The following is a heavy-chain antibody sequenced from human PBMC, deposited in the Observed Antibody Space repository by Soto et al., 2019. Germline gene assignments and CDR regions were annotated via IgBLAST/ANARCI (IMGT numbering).Heavy chain of an antibody. CDR1: GGSFSGYY. CDR3: ARGLAVAGSAANFDY. V-gene: IGHV4-34*01. Sequence: QVQLQQWGAGLLKPSETLSLTCAVYGGSFSGYYWSWIRQPPGKGLEWSGEINHSGSTNYNPFLKSRVTISVDTSKNQFSLKLSSVTAADTAVYYCARGLAVAGSAANFDYWGQGTLVTVSS. CDR2: INHSGST. J-gene: IGHJ4*02. D-gene: IGHD6-19*01.